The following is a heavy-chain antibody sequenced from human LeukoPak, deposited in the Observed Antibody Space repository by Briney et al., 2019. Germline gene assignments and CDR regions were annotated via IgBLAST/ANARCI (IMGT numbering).Heavy chain of an antibody. D-gene: IGHD2-15*01. V-gene: IGHV3-23*01. CDR1: GLTFSSYA. CDR3: AKDRDRCFQH. CDR2: QTQSGGNS. J-gene: IGHJ1*01. Sequence: GGSLRLSCAGSGLTFSSYAMNWVRQAPGKGLEWVSTQTQSGGNSYYAESLKGRFTISRDNSKNTLYLQMNSLRAEDTAVYYRAKDRDRCFQHWGQGTLVTVSS.